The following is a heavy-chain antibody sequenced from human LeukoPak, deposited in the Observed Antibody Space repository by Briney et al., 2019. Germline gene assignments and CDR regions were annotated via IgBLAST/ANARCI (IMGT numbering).Heavy chain of an antibody. D-gene: IGHD3-16*01. J-gene: IGHJ5*02. CDR3: ARGDFYAGGGRNWFDP. CDR2: LIPILAIT. Sequence: SVKVSCKASGGTFSSHAINWVRQAPGQGLEWMGRLIPILAITNYAQKFQGRVTITADKSTSTAYMELSSLRSEDTAVYYCARGDFYAGGGRNWFDPWSQGTLVTVSS. V-gene: IGHV1-69*04. CDR1: GGTFSSHA.